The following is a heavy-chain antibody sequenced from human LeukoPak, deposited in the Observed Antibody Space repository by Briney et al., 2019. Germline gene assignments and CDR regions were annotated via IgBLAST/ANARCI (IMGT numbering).Heavy chain of an antibody. CDR3: AKGDGSTYVTHFDF. CDR1: GFTFRSCA. Sequence: GGSLRLSCAASGFTFRSCAMHWVRQAPGKGLEWVSGISDSGVSAFYTHSVKGQFTISRDNSKNTLYLQMSSLRAEDTAVYYCAKGDGSTYVTHFDFWGQGTLVSVSS. CDR2: ISDSGVSA. J-gene: IGHJ4*02. V-gene: IGHV3-23*01. D-gene: IGHD5-18*01.